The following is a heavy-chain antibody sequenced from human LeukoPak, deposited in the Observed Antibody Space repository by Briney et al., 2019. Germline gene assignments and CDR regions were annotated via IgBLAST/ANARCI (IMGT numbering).Heavy chain of an antibody. CDR1: GFSFSSYA. CDR3: ARGLTQIPRLATGLGH. D-gene: IGHD2-21*02. J-gene: IGHJ4*02. V-gene: IGHV3-33*01. CDR2: IWYDGGNK. Sequence: GGSLRLSCAASGFSFSSYAMHWVRQAPGKGLEWVAVIWYDGGNKYYADSVKGRFTISRDNSKNTLYLEMNSQRAEDTAAYYCARGLTQIPRLATGLGHWGQGTLVTVSS.